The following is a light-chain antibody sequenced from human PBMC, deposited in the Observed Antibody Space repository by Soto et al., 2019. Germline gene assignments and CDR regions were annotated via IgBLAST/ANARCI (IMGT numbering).Light chain of an antibody. Sequence: QSVLTQPPSASGTPGQRVSISCSGSRSNIGKNYVYWLQQLPGTAPKLLIYRDNQRPSGVPDRFSGSRSGTSASLAISGLRSEDEADYVCATWDDSLNGYVFGTGNKLTVL. CDR1: RSNIGKNY. V-gene: IGLV1-47*01. CDR2: RDN. CDR3: ATWDDSLNGYV. J-gene: IGLJ1*01.